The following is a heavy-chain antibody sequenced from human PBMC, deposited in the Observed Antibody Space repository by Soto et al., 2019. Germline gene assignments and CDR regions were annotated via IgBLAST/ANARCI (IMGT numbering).Heavy chain of an antibody. CDR1: GFTFSSYW. V-gene: IGHV3-7*05. CDR3: ARGWRYDFWSGYGNYYYYYGMDV. Sequence: GGSLRLSCAASGFTFSSYWMSWVRQAPGKGLEWVANIKQDGSEKYYVDSVKGRFTISRDNAKNSLYLQMNSLRAEDTAVYYCARGWRYDFWSGYGNYYYYYGMDVWGQGTTVTVSS. J-gene: IGHJ6*02. D-gene: IGHD3-3*01. CDR2: IKQDGSEK.